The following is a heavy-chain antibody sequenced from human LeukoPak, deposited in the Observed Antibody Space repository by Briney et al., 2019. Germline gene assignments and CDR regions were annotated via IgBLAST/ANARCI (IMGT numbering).Heavy chain of an antibody. CDR1: GGSISSSGSH. V-gene: IGHV4-39*07. J-gene: IGHJ4*02. Sequence: PSETLSLTCTVSGGSISSSGSHWGWIRQPPGKRLEWIGTTYYSANAYHNPSLRSRVTMSVDTSKNQLSLSLSSVIAADTAVYYCARVYCRGGTCNIDYWGQGTLVTVSS. CDR3: ARVYCRGGTCNIDY. D-gene: IGHD2-15*01. CDR2: TYYSANA.